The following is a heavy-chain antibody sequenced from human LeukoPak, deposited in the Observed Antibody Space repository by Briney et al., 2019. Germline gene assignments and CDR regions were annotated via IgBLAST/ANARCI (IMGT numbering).Heavy chain of an antibody. CDR2: INAGNGNT. V-gene: IGHV1-3*01. D-gene: IGHD3-22*01. Sequence: ASVKVSCKASGYTFTSYAMHWVRQAPGQRLEWMGWINAGNGNTKYSQKFQDRVTITRDTSASTAYMELSSLRSEDTAVYYCARDSHYYESSGYNQGDFDYWAREPWSPSPQ. J-gene: IGHJ4*02. CDR1: GYTFTSYA. CDR3: ARDSHYYESSGYNQGDFDY.